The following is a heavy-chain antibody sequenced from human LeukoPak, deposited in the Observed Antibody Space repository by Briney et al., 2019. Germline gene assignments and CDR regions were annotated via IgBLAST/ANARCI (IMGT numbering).Heavy chain of an antibody. D-gene: IGHD3-22*01. J-gene: IGHJ3*02. CDR2: IYYSGST. V-gene: IGHV4-39*07. CDR3: ARVSDSSGSPDAFDI. Sequence: SETLSLTCTVSGGSISSSSYYWGWIRQPPGKGLEWIGSIYYSGSTYYNPSLKSRVTISVDTSKNQFSLKLSSVTAADTAVYYCARVSDSSGSPDAFDIWGQGTMVTVSS. CDR1: GGSISSSSYY.